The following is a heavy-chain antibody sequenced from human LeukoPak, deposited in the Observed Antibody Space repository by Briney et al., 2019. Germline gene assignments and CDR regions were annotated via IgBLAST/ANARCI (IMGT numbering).Heavy chain of an antibody. Sequence: PGGSLRLSCAASGFTFSSYEMNWVRQAPGKGLEWVSYISSSGSTIYYADSVKGRFTISRDNAKNSLSLQMNSLRAEDTAVYYCARVSVAATYYYMDVWGKGTTVPISS. CDR3: ARVSVAATYYYMDV. J-gene: IGHJ6*03. D-gene: IGHD2-15*01. CDR2: ISSSGSTI. V-gene: IGHV3-48*03. CDR1: GFTFSSYE.